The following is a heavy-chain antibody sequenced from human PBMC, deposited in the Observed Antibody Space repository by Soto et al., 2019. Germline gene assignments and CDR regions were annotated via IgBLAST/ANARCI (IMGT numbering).Heavy chain of an antibody. CDR3: ARDPSYCSGGSCYHDAFDI. CDR2: INSDGSST. V-gene: IGHV3-74*01. CDR1: GFTFSSYW. Sequence: GSLRLSCAASGFTFSSYWMHWVRQAPGKGLVWVSRINSDGSSTSYADSVKGRFTISRDNAKNTLYLQMNSLRAEDTAVYYCARDPSYCSGGSCYHDAFDIWGQGTMVTVSS. D-gene: IGHD2-15*01. J-gene: IGHJ3*02.